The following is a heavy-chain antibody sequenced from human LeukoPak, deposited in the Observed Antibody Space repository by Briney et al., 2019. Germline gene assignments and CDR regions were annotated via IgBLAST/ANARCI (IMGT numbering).Heavy chain of an antibody. Sequence: PSETLSLTCAVYGGSFSGYYWSWIRQPPGKGLEWIGEINHSGSTNYNPSLKSRVTISVDTSKNQFSLKLTSVTAADTAVYYCARDTRYSGSLPLDYWGQGTLVTLSS. J-gene: IGHJ4*02. CDR2: INHSGST. CDR1: GGSFSGYY. D-gene: IGHD1-26*01. CDR3: ARDTRYSGSLPLDY. V-gene: IGHV4-34*01.